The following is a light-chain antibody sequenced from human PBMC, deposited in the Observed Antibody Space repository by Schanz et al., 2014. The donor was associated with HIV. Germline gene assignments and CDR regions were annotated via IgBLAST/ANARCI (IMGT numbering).Light chain of an antibody. CDR1: QSISSD. CDR3: QQSYTAPYT. J-gene: IGKJ2*01. V-gene: IGKV1-39*01. CDR2: GAD. Sequence: DIQMTQSPSTLSASVGDRVSIICRSSQSISSDLAWYQQKPGKAPNLLIYGADGLQSGVPTRFSGSGSGTDFTLTITSLQPGDFATYYCQQSYTAPYTFGQGTKLEIK.